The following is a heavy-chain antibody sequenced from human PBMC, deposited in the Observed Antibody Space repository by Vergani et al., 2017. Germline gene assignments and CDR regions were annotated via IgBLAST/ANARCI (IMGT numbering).Heavy chain of an antibody. Sequence: EVQLLESGGGLVQPGGSLRLSCAASGFTFSSYDMSWVRKAPGKGLEWVSAISGSGGSTYYADSVKGRFTISRDNSKNTLYLQMNSLRAEDTAVYYCAKHKFIAAAGRNFDYWGQGTLVTVSS. CDR3: AKHKFIAAAGRNFDY. CDR2: ISGSGGST. J-gene: IGHJ4*02. CDR1: GFTFSSYD. V-gene: IGHV3-23*01. D-gene: IGHD6-13*01.